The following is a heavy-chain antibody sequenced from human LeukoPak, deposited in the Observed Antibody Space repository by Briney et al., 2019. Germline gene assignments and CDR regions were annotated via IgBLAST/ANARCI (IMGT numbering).Heavy chain of an antibody. V-gene: IGHV3-48*04. J-gene: IGHJ4*02. Sequence: GGSLRLSCAASGFTFSSYSMHWVRQAPGKGLEWVSYISSSSSTIYYADSVKGRITISRDNAKNSLYLQMNSLRAEDTAVYYCARDRGYYDSSGDFDYWGQGTLVTVSS. D-gene: IGHD3-22*01. CDR3: ARDRGYYDSSGDFDY. CDR1: GFTFSSYS. CDR2: ISSSSSTI.